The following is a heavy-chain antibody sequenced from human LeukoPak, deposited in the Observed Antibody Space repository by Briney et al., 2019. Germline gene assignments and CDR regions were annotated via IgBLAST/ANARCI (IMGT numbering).Heavy chain of an antibody. Sequence: GGSLRLSCAASGFTFSNGWMTWVRQAPGKGLEWVANIKQDGSEKYYVDSVKGRFTISRDNAKNSLYLQMNTLRAEDTAVYYCARGSPVDYWGQGTLVTVSS. J-gene: IGHJ4*02. V-gene: IGHV3-7*01. CDR2: IKQDGSEK. CDR1: GFTFSNGW. CDR3: ARGSPVDY.